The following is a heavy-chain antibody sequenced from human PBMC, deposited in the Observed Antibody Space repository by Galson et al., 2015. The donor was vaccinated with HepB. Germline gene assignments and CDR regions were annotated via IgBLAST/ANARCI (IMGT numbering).Heavy chain of an antibody. CDR1: GFTFSSYA. Sequence: SLRLSCAASGFTFSSYAMHWVRQAPGKGLEWVAFIRYDGSNKYYADSVKGRFTISRDNSKNTLYLQMNSLRAEDTAVYYCAKDPYYYDSSGHFDYWGQGTLVTVSS. CDR2: IRYDGSNK. V-gene: IGHV3-30*02. D-gene: IGHD3-22*01. CDR3: AKDPYYYDSSGHFDY. J-gene: IGHJ4*02.